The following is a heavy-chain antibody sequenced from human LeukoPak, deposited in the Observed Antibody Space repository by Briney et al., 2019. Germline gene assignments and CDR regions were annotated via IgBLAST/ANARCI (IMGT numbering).Heavy chain of an antibody. J-gene: IGHJ4*02. CDR1: GFTFSSYW. CDR2: INTDGSST. D-gene: IGHD5-12*01. CDR3: ARQNSGYSFDY. V-gene: IGHV3-74*01. Sequence: GRSLRLSCAASGFTFSSYWMHWVRQAPGKGLVWVSRINTDGSSTSYADSVKGRFTISRDNAKNSLYLQMNSLRAEDTAVYYCARQNSGYSFDYGGQGTLVTVSS.